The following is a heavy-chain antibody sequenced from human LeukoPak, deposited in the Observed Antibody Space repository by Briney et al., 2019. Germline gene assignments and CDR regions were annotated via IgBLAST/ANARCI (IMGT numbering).Heavy chain of an antibody. Sequence: GASVKVSCKASGYTFTGYYMHWVRQAPGQGLEWMGIINPSGDNTWYAQKLQGRVTMTRDMATSTDYMEVSSLRSEDTAVYYCARDNSVGDSAWWFDPWGQGTLVTVSS. J-gene: IGHJ5*02. D-gene: IGHD5-12*01. CDR2: INPSGDNT. CDR1: GYTFTGYY. CDR3: ARDNSVGDSAWWFDP. V-gene: IGHV1-46*01.